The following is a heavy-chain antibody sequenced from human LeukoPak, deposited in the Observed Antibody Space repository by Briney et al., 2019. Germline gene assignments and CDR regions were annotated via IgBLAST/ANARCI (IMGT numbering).Heavy chain of an antibody. Sequence: LGGSLRLSCAASGFTFSNYWMIWVRQAPGKGLEWVTNIKQDGSEKRYADSVRGRFTVSRDNAQTSLYLQMSSLRAEDTAVYYCARASDPWLQLTWGQGTPVTVSS. V-gene: IGHV3-7*05. CDR3: ARASDPWLQLT. J-gene: IGHJ5*02. CDR2: IKQDGSEK. CDR1: GFTFSNYW. D-gene: IGHD5-24*01.